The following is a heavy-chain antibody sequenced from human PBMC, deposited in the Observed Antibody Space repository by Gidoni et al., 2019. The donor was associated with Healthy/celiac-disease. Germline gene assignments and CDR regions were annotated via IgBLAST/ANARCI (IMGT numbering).Heavy chain of an antibody. CDR2: FAPEDGET. Sequence: QVQLVQSGAEVKKPGASVKVSSKVSGYTLTEVSMHWVRQAPGKGLEWMGGFAPEDGETIYAQKFQGRVTMTEDTSTDTAYMELSSLRSEDTAVYYCATEGRVDTAMAAPLDFDYWGQGTLVTVSS. V-gene: IGHV1-24*01. CDR1: GYTLTEVS. J-gene: IGHJ4*02. CDR3: ATEGRVDTAMAAPLDFDY. D-gene: IGHD5-18*01.